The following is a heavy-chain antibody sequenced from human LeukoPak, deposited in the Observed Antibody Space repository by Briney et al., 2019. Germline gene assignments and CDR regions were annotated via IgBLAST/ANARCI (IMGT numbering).Heavy chain of an antibody. Sequence: GGSLRLSCAVSGITLSKSGMSWGRQAPGEGLERVAGISGSGGGTNYADSVQGRFTISRDNPKSTLYLQMNSLRAEDTAVYFCAKRGGVIRVFLVGFHKEAYYFDSWGQGALVTVSS. J-gene: IGHJ4*02. CDR2: ISGSGGGT. CDR3: AKRGGVIRVFLVGFHKEAYYFDS. D-gene: IGHD2-8*02. CDR1: GITLSKSG. V-gene: IGHV3-23*01.